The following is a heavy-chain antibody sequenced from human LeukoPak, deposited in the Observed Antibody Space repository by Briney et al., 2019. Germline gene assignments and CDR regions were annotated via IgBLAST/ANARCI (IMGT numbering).Heavy chain of an antibody. CDR3: AKVEETYYYDSSGYYSY. Sequence: GGSLRLSCAASGFTFSSYAMHWVRQAPGKGLEWVAVISYDGSNKYYADSVKGRFTISRDNSKNTLYLQMNSLRAEDTAVYYCAKVEETYYYDSSGYYSYWGQGTLVTVSS. J-gene: IGHJ4*02. D-gene: IGHD3-22*01. CDR1: GFTFSSYA. CDR2: ISYDGSNK. V-gene: IGHV3-30-3*01.